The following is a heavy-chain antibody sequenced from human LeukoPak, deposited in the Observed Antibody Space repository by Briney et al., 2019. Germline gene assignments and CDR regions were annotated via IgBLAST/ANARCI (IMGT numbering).Heavy chain of an antibody. J-gene: IGHJ4*02. CDR2: INHSGST. D-gene: IGHD3-10*01. CDR3: ARGSLRRFPHKPRGEFDY. Sequence: SETLSLTCAVYGGSFSGYYWSWIRQPPGKGLEWIGEINHSGSTNYNPSLKSRVTISVDTSKNQFSLKLSSVTAADTAVYYCARGSLRRFPHKPRGEFDYWGQGTLVTVSS. CDR1: GGSFSGYY. V-gene: IGHV4-34*01.